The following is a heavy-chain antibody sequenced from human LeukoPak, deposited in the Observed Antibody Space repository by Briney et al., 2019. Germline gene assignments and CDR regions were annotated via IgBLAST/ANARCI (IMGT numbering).Heavy chain of an antibody. CDR2: IYNSGST. J-gene: IGHJ4*02. Sequence: PGESLRLSCAASGFSVSNKYMSWVRQAPGKGLEWIGSIYNSGSTYYNPSLKSRVTISVDTSKNQFSLNLYSVTAADTAVYYCARRVGIAARYGYWGQGTLVTVSS. CDR3: ARRVGIAARYGY. CDR1: GFSVSNKY. D-gene: IGHD6-13*01. V-gene: IGHV4-39*01.